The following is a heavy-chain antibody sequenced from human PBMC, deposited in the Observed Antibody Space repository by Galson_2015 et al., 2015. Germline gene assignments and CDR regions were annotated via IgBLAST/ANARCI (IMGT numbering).Heavy chain of an antibody. CDR2: IYYSGST. J-gene: IGHJ5*02. Sequence: SETLSLTCTVSGGSISSYYWSWIRQPPGKGLEWIGYIYYSGSTNYNPSLKSRVTISVDTSKNQFSLKLGSVTAADTAVYYCARGRGSYSNWFDPWGQGTLATVSS. D-gene: IGHD1-26*01. CDR1: GGSISSYY. V-gene: IGHV4-59*01. CDR3: ARGRGSYSNWFDP.